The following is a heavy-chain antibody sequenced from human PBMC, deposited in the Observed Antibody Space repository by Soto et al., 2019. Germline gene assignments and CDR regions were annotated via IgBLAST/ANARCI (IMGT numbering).Heavy chain of an antibody. J-gene: IGHJ4*02. CDR1: GGSISSSSYY. D-gene: IGHD6-13*01. CDR2: IYYSGST. Sequence: LPETLSLTCTVSGGSISSSSYYWGWIRQPPGKGLEWIGSIYYSGSTYYNPSLKSRVTISVDTSKNQFSLKLSSVTAADPAVYYCARTNSQDLYSVQSEYYFDYWGQGTLVTVSS. CDR3: ARTNSQDLYSVQSEYYFDY. V-gene: IGHV4-39*01.